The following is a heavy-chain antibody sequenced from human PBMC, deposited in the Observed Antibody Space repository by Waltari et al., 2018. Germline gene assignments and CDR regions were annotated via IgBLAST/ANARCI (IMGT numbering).Heavy chain of an antibody. J-gene: IGHJ4*02. CDR2: IYHSRGT. CDR1: GYSISSGYY. D-gene: IGHD6-19*01. V-gene: IGHV4-38-2*01. Sequence: QVQLQESGPGLVKPSETLSLTCAVSGYSISSGYYWGWIRQPPGKGLGWIGSIYHSRGTYDNPSLKGRGTISVDTSKNQFSLKVSSVTAADTAVYYCARKYSSGLHFDYWGQGTLVTVSS. CDR3: ARKYSSGLHFDY.